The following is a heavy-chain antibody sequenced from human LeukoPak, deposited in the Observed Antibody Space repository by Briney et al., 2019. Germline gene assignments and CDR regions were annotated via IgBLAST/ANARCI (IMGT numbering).Heavy chain of an antibody. V-gene: IGHV3-53*01. Sequence: GGSLRLSCAASGFTVSSNYMSWVRQAPGKGLEWVSVIYSGGSTYYADSVKGRFTISRDNSKNTLYLQMNSLRAEDTAVYYCAKVGVYSSSSPDYWGQGTLVTVSS. J-gene: IGHJ4*02. CDR2: IYSGGST. CDR3: AKVGVYSSSSPDY. CDR1: GFTVSSNY. D-gene: IGHD6-6*01.